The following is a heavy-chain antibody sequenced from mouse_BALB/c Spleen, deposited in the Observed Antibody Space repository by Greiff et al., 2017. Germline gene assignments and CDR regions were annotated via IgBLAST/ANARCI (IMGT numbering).Heavy chain of an antibody. V-gene: IGHV7-3*02. D-gene: IGHD2-4*01. J-gene: IGHJ3*01. Sequence: EVQLVESGGGLVQPGGSLRLSCATSGFTFTDYYMSWVRQPPGKALEWLGFIRNKANGYTTEYSASVKGRFTISRDNSQSILYLQMNTLRAEDSATYYCARIYYDYSAWFAYWGQGTLVTVSA. CDR2: IRNKANGYTT. CDR1: GFTFTDYY. CDR3: ARIYYDYSAWFAY.